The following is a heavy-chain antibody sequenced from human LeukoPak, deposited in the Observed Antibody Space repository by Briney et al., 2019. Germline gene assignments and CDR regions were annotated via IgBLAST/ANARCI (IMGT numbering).Heavy chain of an antibody. V-gene: IGHV4-34*01. Sequence: PSETLSLTCAVYGGSFSGYYWSWIRQPPGKGLEWIGEINHSGSTNYNPSLKSRVTTSVDTSKNQFSLKLSSVTAADTAVYYCARLPTSKWLRSHLYGDYTRDYWGQGTLVTVSS. CDR2: INHSGST. CDR1: GGSFSGYY. J-gene: IGHJ4*02. D-gene: IGHD4-17*01. CDR3: ARLPTSKWLRSHLYGDYTRDY.